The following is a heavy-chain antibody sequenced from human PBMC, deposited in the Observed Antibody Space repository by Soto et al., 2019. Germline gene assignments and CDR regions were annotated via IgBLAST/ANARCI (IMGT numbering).Heavy chain of an antibody. CDR3: ARQAMIIQAFDY. CDR2: IYPGDSDT. Sequence: GESLNISXKVSRYSFNSHWIGWVRQMPGKGLEWMGIIYPGDSDTRYSPSFQGQVTISADKSISTAYLQWSSLKASDTAMYYCARQAMIIQAFDYGGQGTLVTVSS. J-gene: IGHJ4*02. CDR1: RYSFNSHW. V-gene: IGHV5-51*01. D-gene: IGHD3-22*01.